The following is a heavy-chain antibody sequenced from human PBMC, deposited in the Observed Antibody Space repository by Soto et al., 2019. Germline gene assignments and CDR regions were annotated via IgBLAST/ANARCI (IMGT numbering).Heavy chain of an antibody. CDR1: GYSFTSYW. D-gene: IGHD3-16*01. J-gene: IGHJ3*02. V-gene: IGHV5-10-1*01. Sequence: PVESVKISCNGSGYSFTSYWISWVRQMPGKGLEWMGRIDPSDSYTNYSPSFQGHVTISADKSISTAYLQWSSLKASDTAMYYCARRWGKGEAFDIWGQGTMVTVSS. CDR2: IDPSDSYT. CDR3: ARRWGKGEAFDI.